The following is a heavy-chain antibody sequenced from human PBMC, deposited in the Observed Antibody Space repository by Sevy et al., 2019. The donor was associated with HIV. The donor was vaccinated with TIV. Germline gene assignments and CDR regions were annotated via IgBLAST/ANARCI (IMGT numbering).Heavy chain of an antibody. CDR2: INVYNGDT. J-gene: IGHJ5*02. D-gene: IGHD6-13*01. V-gene: IGHV1-18*04. CDR3: ARGLYSSSWEAWFDP. Sequence: ASVKVSCKASGYTFTNYGISWVRQAPGQGLAWMGWINVYNGDTVYAQKVQGRVTVTTDTSTSTAYMELRSLRSDDTAVYYCARGLYSSSWEAWFDPWGQGTLVTVSS. CDR1: GYTFTNYG.